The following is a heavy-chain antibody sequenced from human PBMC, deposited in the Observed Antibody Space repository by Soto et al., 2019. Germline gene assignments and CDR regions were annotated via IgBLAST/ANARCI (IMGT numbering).Heavy chain of an antibody. V-gene: IGHV1-18*04. D-gene: IGHD2-15*01. CDR2: ISAYNGNT. CDR1: GYTFTSYG. Sequence: GXSVKVSCEASGYTFTSYGISWVRQAHVQGLEWMGWISAYNGNTNYAQKLQGRVTMTTDTSTSTAYMELRSLRSDDTAVYYCARGPKAAHYCYYYGMDVWGQGTTVTVSS. J-gene: IGHJ6*02. CDR3: ARGPKAAHYCYYYGMDV.